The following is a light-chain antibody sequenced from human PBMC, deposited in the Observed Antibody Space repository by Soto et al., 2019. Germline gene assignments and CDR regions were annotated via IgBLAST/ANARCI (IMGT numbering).Light chain of an antibody. Sequence: DIVMTQTPDSLSLSLGERATISCKSSQTLLYRSDNKNYLAWFQQKPGQPPKLLIYWASTRHSGVPDRFTGSGSGTEFTLTISSLQAEDVAIYYCQQYYHNPVTFGQGTRLEIK. CDR3: QQYYHNPVT. J-gene: IGKJ5*01. CDR1: QTLLYRSDNKNY. CDR2: WAS. V-gene: IGKV4-1*01.